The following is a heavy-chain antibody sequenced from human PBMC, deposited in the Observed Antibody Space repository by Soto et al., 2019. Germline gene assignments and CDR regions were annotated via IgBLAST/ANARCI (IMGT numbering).Heavy chain of an antibody. D-gene: IGHD2-2*01. Sequence: GGSLRLSCAASGFTFSSYEMNWVRQAPGKTLEWVSYISSAGDSSYYADSVKSRFTISRDNAKNSLYLQMNSLRVEDTAVYYCARVYCSTTTCHVQAFDSWGQGTLVTVSS. CDR2: ISSAGDSS. CDR3: ARVYCSTTTCHVQAFDS. V-gene: IGHV3-48*03. CDR1: GFTFSSYE. J-gene: IGHJ4*02.